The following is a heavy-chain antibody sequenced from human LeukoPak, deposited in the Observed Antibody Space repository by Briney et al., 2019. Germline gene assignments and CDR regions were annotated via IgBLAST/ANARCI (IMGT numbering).Heavy chain of an antibody. J-gene: IGHJ3*02. CDR3: ARDSAEDYYDSSGYYQSDAFDI. D-gene: IGHD3-22*01. CDR2: INPNSGGT. CDR1: GYTFTSYY. Sequence: ASVKVSCKASGYTFTSYYMHWVGQAPGQGREWMGGINPNSGGTNYAQKFQGRVTMTRDTSISTAYMELSRLRSDDTAVYYCARDSAEDYYDSSGYYQSDAFDIWGQGTMVTVSS. V-gene: IGHV1-2*02.